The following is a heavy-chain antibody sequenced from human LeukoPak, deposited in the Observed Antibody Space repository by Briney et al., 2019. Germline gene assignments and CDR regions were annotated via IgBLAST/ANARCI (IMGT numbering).Heavy chain of an antibody. Sequence: GGSLRLSCAASGFTFSRYWMNWVRQAPGKGLEWVANIREDGSEKYYVDSVKGRFTISRDNTKNLLYLEMSSLRAEDTAVYYCGVVYWGQGTLVAVSS. V-gene: IGHV3-7*01. CDR1: GFTFSRYW. CDR2: IREDGSEK. CDR3: GVVY. J-gene: IGHJ4*02.